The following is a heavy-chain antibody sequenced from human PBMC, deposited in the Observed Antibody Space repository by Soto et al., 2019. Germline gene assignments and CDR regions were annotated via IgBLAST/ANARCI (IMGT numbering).Heavy chain of an antibody. CDR1: GFTFSRNA. V-gene: IGHV3-30-3*01. J-gene: IGHJ4*02. D-gene: IGHD1-26*01. CDR3: ARGDSGSHE. CDR2: ISYDGSNK. Sequence: ESGGGVVQPGRSLRLSCAASGFTFSRNAMHWVRQAPGKGLEWVAVISYDGSNKYYADSVKGRFTISRDNSKNTLHLQMNSLRAEDTAVYYCARGDSGSHEWGQGTLVTVSS.